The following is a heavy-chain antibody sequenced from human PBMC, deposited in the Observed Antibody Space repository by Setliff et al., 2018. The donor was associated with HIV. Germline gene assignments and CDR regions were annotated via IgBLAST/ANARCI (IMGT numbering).Heavy chain of an antibody. V-gene: IGHV3-73*01. J-gene: IGHJ4*02. Sequence: ETLSLTCAVCGGSFSGYYWSWIRQPPGKGLEWIGRIRSKANSYATAYAASVKGRFTISRDDSKNTAYLQMNSLKTEDTAVYYCTKDYGGYWGQGTLVTVSS. CDR2: IRSKANSYAT. CDR3: TKDYGGY. CDR1: GGSFSGYY. D-gene: IGHD4-17*01.